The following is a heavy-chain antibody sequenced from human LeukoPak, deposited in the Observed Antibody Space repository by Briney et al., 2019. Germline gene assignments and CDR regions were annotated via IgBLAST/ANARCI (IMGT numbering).Heavy chain of an antibody. Sequence: SVKVSCKASGGTFSSYAISWVRQAPGQGLEWMGGIIPIFGTANYAQKFQGRVTITADKSTSTAYMELSSLRSEDTAVYYCARGFGGIYYDSSGLTDFDYWGQGTLVTVSS. D-gene: IGHD3-22*01. CDR3: ARGFGGIYYDSSGLTDFDY. CDR2: IIPIFGTA. CDR1: GGTFSSYA. V-gene: IGHV1-69*06. J-gene: IGHJ4*02.